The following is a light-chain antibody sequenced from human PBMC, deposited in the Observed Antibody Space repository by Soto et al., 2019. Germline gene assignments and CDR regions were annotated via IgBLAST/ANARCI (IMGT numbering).Light chain of an antibody. CDR1: QSVSSN. J-gene: IGKJ1*01. V-gene: IGKV3-15*01. CDR3: QQYYSFPWT. Sequence: DIVMTQSPAPLSVSPGERATLSCRASQSVSSNLAWYQQKPGQAPRLIIYGASTRATGIPARFSGSWSGTECTLTISCLQSEDVATYYCQQYYSFPWTFGQGTKVDIK. CDR2: GAS.